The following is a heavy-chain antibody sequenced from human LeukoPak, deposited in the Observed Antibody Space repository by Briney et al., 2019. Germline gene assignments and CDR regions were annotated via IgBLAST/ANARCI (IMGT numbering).Heavy chain of an antibody. CDR1: EYSFTSYW. Sequence: GESLKISCKGSEYSFTSYWIAWVRQMPGKGLEWMGIIYPGDSDTRYSPSFQGQVTISADKSISTAYLQWSSLKASDTAMYYCARRGYDSGSLPYYYYGMDVWGQGTTVTVPS. CDR2: IYPGDSDT. J-gene: IGHJ6*02. V-gene: IGHV5-51*01. D-gene: IGHD3-10*01. CDR3: ARRGYDSGSLPYYYYGMDV.